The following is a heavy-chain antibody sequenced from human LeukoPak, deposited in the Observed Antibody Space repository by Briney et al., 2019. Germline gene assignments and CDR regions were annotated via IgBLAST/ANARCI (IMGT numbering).Heavy chain of an antibody. Sequence: PSETLSLTCTVSGGSISSGDYYWSWIRQPPGKGLEWIGYIYYSGTTYYNPSLKSRVTISVDTSKNQFSLKLTSVTAADTAVYFCARGPYGTGSYYWGQGTLVTVSS. V-gene: IGHV4-30-4*01. D-gene: IGHD3-10*01. CDR1: GGSISSGDYY. CDR3: ARGPYGTGSYY. CDR2: IYYSGTT. J-gene: IGHJ4*02.